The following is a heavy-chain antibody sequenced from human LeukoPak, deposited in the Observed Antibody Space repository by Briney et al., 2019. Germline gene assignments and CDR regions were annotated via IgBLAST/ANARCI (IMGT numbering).Heavy chain of an antibody. CDR2: IYYSGSS. Sequence: PPETLSLTCAVYGGSFSGYYWSWIRQPPGKWLEWIASIYYSGSSYYNPSLKSRVTISVDTSKNQFSLKLSSVTAADTAVYYCARFRITMVRGVIREYYFDYWGQGTLVTVSS. J-gene: IGHJ4*02. D-gene: IGHD3-10*01. CDR1: GGSFSGYY. CDR3: ARFRITMVRGVIREYYFDY. V-gene: IGHV4-34*01.